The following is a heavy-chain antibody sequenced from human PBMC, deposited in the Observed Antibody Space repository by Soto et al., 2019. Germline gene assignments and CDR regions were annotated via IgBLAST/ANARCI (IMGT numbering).Heavy chain of an antibody. CDR3: GIGRESYNWNDVGY. CDR1: GGSISSNY. J-gene: IGHJ4*02. CDR2: IYYTGST. D-gene: IGHD1-1*01. V-gene: IGHV4-59*01. Sequence: SETLSLTCTVSGGSISSNYWTWIRQPPGKGLEWIGYIYYTGSTNYNPSLRSRVTISVDTSKNQFSLKLSSVTAADTAVYYCGIGRESYNWNDVGYWGQGTLVTVSS.